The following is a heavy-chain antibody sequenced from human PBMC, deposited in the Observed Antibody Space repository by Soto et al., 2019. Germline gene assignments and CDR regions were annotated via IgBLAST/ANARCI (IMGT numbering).Heavy chain of an antibody. J-gene: IGHJ4*02. CDR2: IYPGDSDT. V-gene: IGHV5-51*01. D-gene: IGHD1-1*01. CDR1: GYMFTSSW. Sequence: GESLKISCNASGYMFTSSWIGWGRQMPGKGLEWMGIIYPGDSDTRYRPSFQGQVTISADKSSSTAYLQWNSLQASDTAMYYCARLPGIVAPGTVFLDNWGQGTMVTVSS. CDR3: ARLPGIVAPGTVFLDN.